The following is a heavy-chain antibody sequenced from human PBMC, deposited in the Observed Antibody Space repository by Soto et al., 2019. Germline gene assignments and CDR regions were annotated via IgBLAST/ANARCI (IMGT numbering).Heavy chain of an antibody. CDR1: GDSVSSNSAA. CDR2: TYYRSKWYN. Sequence: SQTLSLTCAISGDSVSSNSAALNLIMRSPSRGLEWLGRTYYRSKWYNDYAISVKSRITINPDTSKNQFSLQLNSVSPEDTAVYYCARKLGGGFDIWGQGTRVTVSS. D-gene: IGHD3-16*01. J-gene: IGHJ3*02. V-gene: IGHV6-1*01. CDR3: ARKLGGGFDI.